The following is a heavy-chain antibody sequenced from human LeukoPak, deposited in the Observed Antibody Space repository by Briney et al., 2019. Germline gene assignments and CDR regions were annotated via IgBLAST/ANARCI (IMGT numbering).Heavy chain of an antibody. J-gene: IGHJ4*02. D-gene: IGHD6-6*01. CDR2: IYHSGST. CDR1: GGSISSGGYS. CDR3: ARDDYSSSSNFDY. V-gene: IGHV4-30-2*01. Sequence: PSQTLSLTCAVSGGSISSGGYSWSWIRQPPGKGLEWIGYIYHSGSTYYNPSLKSRVTISVDRSKNQFSLKLSSVTAADTAVYYCARDDYSSSSNFDYWGQGTLVTVSS.